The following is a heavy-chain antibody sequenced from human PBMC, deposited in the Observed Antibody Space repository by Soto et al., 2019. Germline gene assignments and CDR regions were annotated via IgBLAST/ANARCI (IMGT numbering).Heavy chain of an antibody. CDR2: IIPIFGTA. J-gene: IGHJ3*02. CDR1: GGTFSSYA. D-gene: IGHD6-6*01. Sequence: QVQLVQSGAEVKKPGSSVKVSCKASGGTFSSYAISWVRQAPGQGLEWMGGIIPIFGTANYAQKFQGRVTITADKSTSTAYMELSSLRSEDTAVYYCARVASIAARPGLACDIWGQGTMVTVSS. CDR3: ARVASIAARPGLACDI. V-gene: IGHV1-69*06.